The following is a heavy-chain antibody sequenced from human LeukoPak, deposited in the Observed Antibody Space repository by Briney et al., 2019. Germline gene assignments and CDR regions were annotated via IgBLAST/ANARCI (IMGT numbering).Heavy chain of an antibody. D-gene: IGHD3-9*01. Sequence: SVKVSCKASGGTFSSYAISWVRQAPGQGLEWMGRIIPIFGIANYAQKFQGRVTITADKSTSTAYMELSSLRSEDTAVYYCAREDILAGYINWFDHWGQGTLVTVSS. CDR2: IIPIFGIA. J-gene: IGHJ5*02. CDR3: AREDILAGYINWFDH. CDR1: GGTFSSYA. V-gene: IGHV1-69*04.